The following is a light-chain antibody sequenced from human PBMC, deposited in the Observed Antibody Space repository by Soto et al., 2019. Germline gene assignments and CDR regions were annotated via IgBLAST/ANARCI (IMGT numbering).Light chain of an antibody. V-gene: IGKV1-39*01. CDR3: QQSHSTVIT. CDR1: ETIKSS. Sequence: DLQMTQSPSSLSASVGDRVTISCRANETIKSSLNWYRQKPGEAPKLLIYATSHLQTGVPARISGSGSETDFSLTISSLQFEDFATYYCQQSHSTVITFGQGTRL. CDR2: ATS. J-gene: IGKJ5*01.